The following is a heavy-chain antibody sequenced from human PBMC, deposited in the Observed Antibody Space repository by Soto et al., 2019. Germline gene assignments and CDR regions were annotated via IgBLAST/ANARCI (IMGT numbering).Heavy chain of an antibody. CDR1: TDSMRTYS. D-gene: IGHD2-15*01. J-gene: IGHJ4*02. CDR2: VYHTGRT. V-gene: IGHV4-59*01. Sequence: QVQLQESGPGLVRPAETLSLICSVSTDSMRTYSWTWIRQSPGKGLEWIGYVYHTGRTEYNPSLESRVTISIYMSKKQSSLQLTSVTAADTAVYSCARDDSTGLLEFWGQGTLVTVSS. CDR3: ARDDSTGLLEF.